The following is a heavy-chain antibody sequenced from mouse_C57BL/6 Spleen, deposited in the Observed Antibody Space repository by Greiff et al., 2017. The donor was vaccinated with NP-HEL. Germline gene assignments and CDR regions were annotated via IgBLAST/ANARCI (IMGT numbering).Heavy chain of an antibody. CDR3: APITTVVAPFAY. J-gene: IGHJ3*01. CDR2: INPYNGGT. V-gene: IGHV1-19*01. D-gene: IGHD1-1*01. Sequence: EVQLQQSGPVLVKPGASVKMSCKASGYTFTDYYMNWVKQSHGKSLEWIGVINPYNGGTSYNQKFKGKATLTVDKSSSTAYMELNSLTSEDSAVYYCAPITTVVAPFAYWGQGTLVTVSA. CDR1: GYTFTDYY.